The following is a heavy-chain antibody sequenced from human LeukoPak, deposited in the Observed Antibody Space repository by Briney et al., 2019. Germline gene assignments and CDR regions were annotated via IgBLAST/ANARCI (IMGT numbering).Heavy chain of an antibody. CDR3: ARGPWNYRKIFDY. D-gene: IGHD1-7*01. V-gene: IGHV4-34*01. J-gene: IGHJ4*02. Sequence: SETLSLTCAVYGGSFSGYYWSWIRQPPGKGLEWIGEINHSGSTNYNPSLKSRATISVDTSKNQFSLKLSSVTAADTAVYYCARGPWNYRKIFDYWGQGTLVTVSS. CDR1: GGSFSGYY. CDR2: INHSGST.